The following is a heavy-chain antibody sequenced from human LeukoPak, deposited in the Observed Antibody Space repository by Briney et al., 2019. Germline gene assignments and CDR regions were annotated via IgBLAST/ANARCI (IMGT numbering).Heavy chain of an antibody. CDR2: ISTSSSI. J-gene: IGHJ4*02. CDR1: GFTFSSYS. Sequence: GGSLRLSCEASGFTFSSYSMNWVRQAPGKGLEWVSYISTSSSIYYADSVKGRFTISRDNSKNTLYLQMNSLRAEDTAVYFCAREVSGSYYNWGQGTLVTVSS. D-gene: IGHD1-26*01. V-gene: IGHV3-48*01. CDR3: AREVSGSYYN.